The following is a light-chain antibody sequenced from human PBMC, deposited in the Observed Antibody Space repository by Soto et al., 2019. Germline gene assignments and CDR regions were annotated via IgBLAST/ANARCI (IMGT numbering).Light chain of an antibody. Sequence: QSALTQPPSASGSPGQSVTISCTGTSSDVGGYNYVSWYQQHPGRAPRLMIYEVTKRPSGVPDRFSGSKSGNTASLTVSGLQAEDEADYYCSSYADSTLPFGGGTKLTVL. V-gene: IGLV2-8*01. CDR2: EVT. CDR3: SSYADSTLP. CDR1: SSDVGGYNY. J-gene: IGLJ2*01.